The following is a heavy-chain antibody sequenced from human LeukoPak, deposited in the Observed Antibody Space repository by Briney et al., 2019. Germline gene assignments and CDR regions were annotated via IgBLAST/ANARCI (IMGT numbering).Heavy chain of an antibody. J-gene: IGHJ4*02. V-gene: IGHV3-7*01. CDR1: GFSFSSYW. CDR2: IKKDGSVQ. CDR3: ARGLSGVTGYTYGRGIDY. Sequence: GGSLRLSCAASGFSFSSYWMNSVRQAPGRGLEWVANIKKDGSVQYYVDSVKHRDAISRDNAKTSRYLQMNSLRAEDTAVYYCARGLSGVTGYTYGRGIDYWGQGTLVTVSS. D-gene: IGHD5-18*01.